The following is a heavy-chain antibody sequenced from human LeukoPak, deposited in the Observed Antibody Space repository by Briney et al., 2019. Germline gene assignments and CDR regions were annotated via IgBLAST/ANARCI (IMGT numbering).Heavy chain of an antibody. J-gene: IGHJ4*02. V-gene: IGHV5-51*01. CDR1: GYSFTSYW. Sequence: GESLKISCKGSGYSFTSYWIGWVRQMPGKGLGWMGIIYPGDSDTRYSPSFEGQVTISADKSISTAYLQWSSLKASDTAMYYCARCKEGYCSSLDYWGQGTLVTVSS. CDR2: IYPGDSDT. D-gene: IGHD2-2*01. CDR3: ARCKEGYCSSLDY.